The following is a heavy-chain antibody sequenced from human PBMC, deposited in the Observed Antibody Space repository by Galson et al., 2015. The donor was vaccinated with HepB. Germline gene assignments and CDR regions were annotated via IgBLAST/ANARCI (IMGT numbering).Heavy chain of an antibody. J-gene: IGHJ6*02. Sequence: SLRLSCAASGFIFRSYDMHWVRQPTGKGLEWVSAIGIAGDTYYSGSVRGRFTISRENAKSSLYLQINSLRDGDTAVYYCVRGWLAARRYGDYYYGIDVWGQGTTVTVSS. D-gene: IGHD6-6*01. CDR2: IGIAGDT. CDR3: VRGWLAARRYGDYYYGIDV. V-gene: IGHV3-13*01. CDR1: GFIFRSYD.